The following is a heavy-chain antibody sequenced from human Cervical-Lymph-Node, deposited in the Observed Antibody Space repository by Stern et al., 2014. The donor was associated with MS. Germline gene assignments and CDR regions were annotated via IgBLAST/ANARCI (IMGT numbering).Heavy chain of an antibody. CDR3: ARGPDL. J-gene: IGHJ4*02. CDR2: ISAYDGDT. V-gene: IGHV1-18*01. CDR1: GYTFSDYG. Sequence: QMQLVQSGGEVRKPGASVKVSCKASGYTFSDYGVHWVRQAPGQGLEWMGYISAYDGDTNYAQKFQGRVTMTTDTSTTTAYMELRSLRSDDTAVYFCARGPDLWGQGTLVAVSS.